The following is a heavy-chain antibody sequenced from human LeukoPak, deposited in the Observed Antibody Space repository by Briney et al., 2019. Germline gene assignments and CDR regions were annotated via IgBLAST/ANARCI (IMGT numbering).Heavy chain of an antibody. CDR1: GFTFSDYY. V-gene: IGHV3-20*04. J-gene: IGHJ4*02. D-gene: IGHD4-23*01. CDR2: INWNGGST. CDR3: ARDLYGGNQFDY. Sequence: GGSLRLSCAASGFTFSDYYMSWVRQAPGKGLEWVSGINWNGGSTGYADSVKGRFTISRDNAKNSLYLQMNSLRAEDTALYYCARDLYGGNQFDYWGQGTLVTVSS.